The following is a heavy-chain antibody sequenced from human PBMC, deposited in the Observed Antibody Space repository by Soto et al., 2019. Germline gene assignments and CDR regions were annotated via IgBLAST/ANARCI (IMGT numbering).Heavy chain of an antibody. V-gene: IGHV3-13*01. CDR2: ITTAGDT. Sequence: EVQLVESEGGLVQPGGSLRLSCAASGFTFSNYDMHWVRQVTGTGLEWVSGITTAGDTYYPGSVKGRFTISREKAKNSLYLQMNSLSAGDTAVYYCARELHGGSYGMDVWGQGTTVTVSS. CDR1: GFTFSNYD. J-gene: IGHJ6*02. CDR3: ARELHGGSYGMDV.